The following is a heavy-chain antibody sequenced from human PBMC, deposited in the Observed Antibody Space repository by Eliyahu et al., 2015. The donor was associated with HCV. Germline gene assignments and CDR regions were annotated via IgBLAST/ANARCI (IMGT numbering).Heavy chain of an antibody. CDR3: AKVGFWSGSDLDF. D-gene: IGHD3-3*01. Sequence: EVQLLESGGGLVQPGGSLRLSCAASGFTFSSFALTWXRQAPGKGLEWVSGISANGGDTYYADSVKGRFTISRDKSKNTLYLQMDSLRAEDTAVYYCAKVGFWSGSDLDFWGQGTLVTVSS. J-gene: IGHJ4*02. CDR1: GFTFSSFA. CDR2: ISANGGDT. V-gene: IGHV3-23*01.